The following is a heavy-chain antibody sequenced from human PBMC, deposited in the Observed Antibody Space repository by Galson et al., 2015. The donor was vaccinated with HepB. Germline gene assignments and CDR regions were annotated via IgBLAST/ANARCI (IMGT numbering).Heavy chain of an antibody. CDR3: ARGRGITMVRGVRGFYGMDV. D-gene: IGHD3-10*01. Sequence: SVKVSCKASGYTFTGYHVHWVRQAPGQGLEWMGWINPNSGGTNYEQKFEGWVTMNRDTSISTAYMELSRLRSDDTAVYYCARGRGITMVRGVRGFYGMDVWGQGSTVTVSS. J-gene: IGHJ6*02. V-gene: IGHV1-2*04. CDR2: INPNSGGT. CDR1: GYTFTGYH.